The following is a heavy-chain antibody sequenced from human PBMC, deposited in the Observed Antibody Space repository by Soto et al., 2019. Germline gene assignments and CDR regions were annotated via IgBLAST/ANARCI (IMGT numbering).Heavy chain of an antibody. CDR3: ARVSAGAAAGTAYYGMDV. Sequence: PGGSLRISCAASVFTFSSYWMHWVRQAPGRGLVWVSLINSDGSSTSYADSVKGRFTISRDNAKNTLYLQMNSLRAEDTAVYYCARVSAGAAAGTAYYGMDVWGQGTTVTAP. D-gene: IGHD6-13*01. V-gene: IGHV3-74*01. CDR2: INSDGSST. CDR1: VFTFSSYW. J-gene: IGHJ6*02.